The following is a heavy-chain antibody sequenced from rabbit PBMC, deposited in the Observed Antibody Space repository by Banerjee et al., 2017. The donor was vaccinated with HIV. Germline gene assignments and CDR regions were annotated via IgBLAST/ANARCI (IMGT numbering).Heavy chain of an antibody. J-gene: IGHJ4*01. V-gene: IGHV1S45*01. D-gene: IGHD2-1*01. CDR2: IYADSSGST. Sequence: QEQLVESGGDLVKPGTSLTLTCTASGFSFSSSYYICWVRQAPGMGLECTACIYADSSGSTYYANWAKGRFTISKTSSTTVTLQMTSLTVADTATYFCARGSATMTMVITGYYLNLRGPGTLVTVS. CDR3: ARGSATMTMVITGYYLNL. CDR1: GFSFSSSYY.